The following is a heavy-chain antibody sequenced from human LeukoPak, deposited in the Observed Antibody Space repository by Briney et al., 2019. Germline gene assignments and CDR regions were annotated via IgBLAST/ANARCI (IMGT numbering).Heavy chain of an antibody. CDR3: TYGDYPLTY. V-gene: IGHV3-66*01. D-gene: IGHD4-17*01. J-gene: IGHJ4*02. Sequence: GGSLRLSCAASGLTVTNNYWRWVRQPPGKGPEWISILYSDGDTKYADSVKGRFTFSRDSSRNTLYLQMNGLRAEDTAVYYCTYGDYPLTYWGQGTLVSVSS. CDR2: LYSDGDT. CDR1: GLTVTNNY.